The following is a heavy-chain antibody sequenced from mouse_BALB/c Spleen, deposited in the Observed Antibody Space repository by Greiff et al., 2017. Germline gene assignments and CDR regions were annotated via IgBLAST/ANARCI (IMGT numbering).Heavy chain of an antibody. V-gene: IGHV1-14*01. J-gene: IGHJ4*01. CDR1: GYTFTSYV. CDR3: ARPGYVNYYAMDY. CDR2: INPYNDGT. Sequence: EVQGVESGPELVKPGASVKMSCKASGYTFTSYVMHWVKQKPGQGLEWIGYINPYNDGTKYNEKFKGKATLTSDKSSSTAHMELSSLTSEDSAVYYCARPGYVNYYAMDYWGQGTSVTVSS. D-gene: IGHD3-1*01.